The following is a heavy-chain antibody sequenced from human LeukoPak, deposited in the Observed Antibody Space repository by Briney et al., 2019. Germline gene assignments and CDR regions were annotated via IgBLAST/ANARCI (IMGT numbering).Heavy chain of an antibody. CDR1: GFNFNNYA. CDR3: ARSPAHNWFDP. CDR2: VSLVGSKK. Sequence: PGGSLRLSSETSGFNFNNYALHWIRQPPGKGLEWVAVVSLVGSKKFYADSVKGRFTVSRDNSKNSLYLQMNILRPEDTAVYFCARSPAHNWFDPWGQGTHVTVSS. V-gene: IGHV3-30*04. J-gene: IGHJ5*02.